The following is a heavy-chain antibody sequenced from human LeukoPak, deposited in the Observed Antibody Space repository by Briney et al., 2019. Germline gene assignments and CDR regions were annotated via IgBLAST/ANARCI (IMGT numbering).Heavy chain of an antibody. V-gene: IGHV4-59*01. CDR1: GCRISSYY. D-gene: IGHD4-23*01. CDR3: ARATVVKVYDY. J-gene: IGHJ4*02. Sequence: SETLSLTCTVSGCRISSYYWSWIRQPPGKGLEWIGYIYYSGNTKYNPSLKSRVTISVDTSKNQFSLKLSSVTAADTAVYYCARATVVKVYDYWGQGTLVTVSS. CDR2: IYYSGNT.